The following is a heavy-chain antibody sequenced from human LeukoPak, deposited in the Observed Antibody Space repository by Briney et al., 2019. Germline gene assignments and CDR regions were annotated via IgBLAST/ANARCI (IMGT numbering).Heavy chain of an antibody. CDR1: GFTLTTYS. D-gene: IGHD3-16*01. CDR2: VTGPGDTT. V-gene: IGHV3-23*01. J-gene: IGHJ5*02. Sequence: GGSLRLSCRASGFTLTTYSMNWLRQAPGKGLEWVSAVTGPGDTTYYADSVKGRFFMSREDSKTTVYLQMNSLRAEDTAIYYCAKGAEIDLWGQGTLVTVSS. CDR3: AKGAEIDL.